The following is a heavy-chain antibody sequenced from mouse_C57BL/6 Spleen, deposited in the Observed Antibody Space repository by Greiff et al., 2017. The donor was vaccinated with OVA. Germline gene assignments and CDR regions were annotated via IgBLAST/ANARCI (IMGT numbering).Heavy chain of an antibody. V-gene: IGHV1-55*01. D-gene: IGHD1-1*01. CDR2: IYPGSGST. Sequence: VQLQQSGAELVKPGASVKMSCKASGYTFTSYWITWVKQRPGQGLEWIGDIYPGSGSTNYNEKFKSKATLTVDTSSSTAYMQLSSLTSEDSAVYYCARAYYYGSSYEFAYWGQGTLVTVSA. CDR1: GYTFTSYW. CDR3: ARAYYYGSSYEFAY. J-gene: IGHJ3*01.